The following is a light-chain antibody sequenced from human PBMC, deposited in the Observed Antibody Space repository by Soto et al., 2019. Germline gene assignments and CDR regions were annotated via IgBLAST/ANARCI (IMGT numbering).Light chain of an antibody. CDR2: GAS. V-gene: IGKV3-20*01. CDR1: QSVSSSY. J-gene: IGKJ4*01. Sequence: EIVLTQSPGTLSLSPGERATLSCRASQSVSSSYLAWYQQKPGQAPRLLIYGASSRATGIPDRFSGSGSGTDFTLTISRLEPEDFAVYYCQQYGSSPPWNTFGGGTKVEIK. CDR3: QQYGSSPPWNT.